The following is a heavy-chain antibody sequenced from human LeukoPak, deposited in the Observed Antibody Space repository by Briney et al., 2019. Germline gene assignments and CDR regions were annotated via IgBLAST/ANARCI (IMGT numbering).Heavy chain of an antibody. CDR3: AREYDSSWPS. CDR2: ISDNSGRT. Sequence: GGSLRLSCAASGISFRTYAMSWVRQAPGKGLEWVSAISDNSGRTYYADSVKGRFTISRDNSKNTLFVQMNSLRAEDTAVYYCAREYDSSWPSWGQGTLVTVSS. J-gene: IGHJ5*02. V-gene: IGHV3-23*01. D-gene: IGHD3-22*01. CDR1: GISFRTYA.